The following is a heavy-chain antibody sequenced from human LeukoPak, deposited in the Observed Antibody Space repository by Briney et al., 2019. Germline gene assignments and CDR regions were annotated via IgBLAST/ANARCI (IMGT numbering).Heavy chain of an antibody. CDR1: GGSISSYY. Sequence: SETLSLTCTVSGGSISSYYWSWIRQPAGKGLEWIGRIYTSGSTNYNPSLKSRVTMSVDTSKNQFSLKLSSVTAADTAVYYCAKAGDGIAVAGSYFDYWGQGTLVTVSS. CDR3: AKAGDGIAVAGSYFDY. J-gene: IGHJ4*02. CDR2: IYTSGST. V-gene: IGHV4-4*07. D-gene: IGHD6-19*01.